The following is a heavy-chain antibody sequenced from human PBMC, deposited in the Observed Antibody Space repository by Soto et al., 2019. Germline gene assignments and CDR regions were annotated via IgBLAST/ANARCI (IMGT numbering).Heavy chain of an antibody. CDR3: ATLPGIAAAARDY. V-gene: IGHV4-34*01. Sequence: QVQLQQWGAGLLKPSETLSLTCAVYGGSFSGYYWSWIRQPPGKGLEWIGEINHSGSTNYNPSLKSRVTISVDTSKNQFSLKLSSVTAADTAVYYCATLPGIAAAARDYWGQGTLVTVSS. J-gene: IGHJ4*02. CDR1: GGSFSGYY. CDR2: INHSGST. D-gene: IGHD6-13*01.